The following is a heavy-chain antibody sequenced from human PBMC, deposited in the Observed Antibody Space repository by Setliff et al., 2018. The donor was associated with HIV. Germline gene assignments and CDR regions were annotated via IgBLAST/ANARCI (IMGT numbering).Heavy chain of an antibody. V-gene: IGHV1-18*01. CDR3: ATVNTVGYNYYGMDV. D-gene: IGHD5-18*01. J-gene: IGHJ6*02. CDR1: GDTFTKYG. Sequence: GASVKVSCKASGDTFTKYGISWVRQAPGQGLEWMGWISTYNGNTNYVQKLQGRVTMTTDTSTSTAYMELRSLRSDDTAVYFCATVNTVGYNYYGMDVWGQGTTVTVSS. CDR2: ISTYNGNT.